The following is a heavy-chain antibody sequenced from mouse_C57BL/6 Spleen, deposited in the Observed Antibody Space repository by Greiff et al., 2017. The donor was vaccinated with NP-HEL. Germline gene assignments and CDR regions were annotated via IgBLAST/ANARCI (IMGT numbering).Heavy chain of an antibody. CDR1: GYTFTSYW. CDR3: ARGVYDYDEGFDY. D-gene: IGHD2-4*01. V-gene: IGHV1-55*01. CDR2: IYPGSGST. Sequence: QVHLQQPGAELVKPGASVKMSCKASGYTFTSYWITWVKQRPGQGLEWIGDIYPGSGSTNYNEKFKSKATLTVDTSSSTAYMQLSSLTSEDSAVYYCARGVYDYDEGFDYWGQGTTLTVSS. J-gene: IGHJ2*01.